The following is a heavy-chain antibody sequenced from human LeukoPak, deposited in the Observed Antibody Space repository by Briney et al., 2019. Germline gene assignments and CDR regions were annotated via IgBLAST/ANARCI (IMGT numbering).Heavy chain of an antibody. V-gene: IGHV1-8*01. CDR1: GYTFTSYD. Sequence: ASVKVSCKASGYTFTSYDINWVRQATGQGLEWMGWMNPSSGNTGYAQKFQGRVTMTRNTSISTAYMELSSLRSEDTAVYYCARDCITGRPVSFDPWGQGTQVTVSS. D-gene: IGHD1-20*01. J-gene: IGHJ5*02. CDR3: ARDCITGRPVSFDP. CDR2: MNPSSGNT.